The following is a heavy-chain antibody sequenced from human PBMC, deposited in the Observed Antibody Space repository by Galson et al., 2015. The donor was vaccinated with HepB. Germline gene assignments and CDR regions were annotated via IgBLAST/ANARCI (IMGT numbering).Heavy chain of an antibody. CDR3: AKVEVAALGAFAL. CDR1: GVTFSTSA. V-gene: IGHV3-23*01. D-gene: IGHD5-12*01. Sequence: SLRLSCAASGVTFSTSAISWVRQGPGKGLEWVSVMSGRASTTYYADSVKGRFTISRDNSKNTLYLQMNSLRGEDTAVYYCAKVEVAALGAFALWGQGTMVTVSS. CDR2: MSGRASTT. J-gene: IGHJ3*01.